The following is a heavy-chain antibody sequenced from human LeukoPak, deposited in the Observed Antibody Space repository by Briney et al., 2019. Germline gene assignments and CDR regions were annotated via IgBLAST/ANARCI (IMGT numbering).Heavy chain of an antibody. CDR1: GFTFSTYA. J-gene: IGHJ6*02. Sequence: GGSLRLSCAASGFTFSTYAMHWVRQAPGKGLEWVAVISYDGSNKYYADSVKGRFTISRDNSKNTLYLQMNSLRAEDTAVYYCAKDNRIGFGELFLYYYYYGMDVWGQGTTVTVSS. V-gene: IGHV3-30*04. D-gene: IGHD3-10*01. CDR2: ISYDGSNK. CDR3: AKDNRIGFGELFLYYYYYGMDV.